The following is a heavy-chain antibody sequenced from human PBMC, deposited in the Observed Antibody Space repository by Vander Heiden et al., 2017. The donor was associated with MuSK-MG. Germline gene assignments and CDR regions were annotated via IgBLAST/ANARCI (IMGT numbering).Heavy chain of an antibody. CDR3: ARERYDSSGYYQHGFDP. V-gene: IGHV5-51*01. D-gene: IGHD3-22*01. J-gene: IGHJ5*02. CDR1: GSSFTSYW. CDR2: IYPGDSDT. Sequence: EVQLVQSGAEVKTPGESLKISCKGSGSSFTSYWIGWVRQMPGKGLEWMGIIYPGDSDTRYSPSFQGQVTISADKSISTAYLQWSSLKASDTAMYYCARERYDSSGYYQHGFDPWGQGTLVTVSS.